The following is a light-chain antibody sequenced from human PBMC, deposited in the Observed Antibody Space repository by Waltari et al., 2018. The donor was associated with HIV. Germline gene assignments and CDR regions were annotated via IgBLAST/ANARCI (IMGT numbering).Light chain of an antibody. J-gene: IGLJ1*01. Sequence: QSVLTQPPSVSAAPGQKVTISCPGSSSNIGSNDVSWYQHLPGTAPKLLIYGNNKRSAGIPDRFSGAKSGTSATLAITGLQTGDEADYYCGSWDNSLSAYVFGTGTKVTVL. CDR1: SSNIGSND. CDR3: GSWDNSLSAYV. CDR2: GNN. V-gene: IGLV1-51*01.